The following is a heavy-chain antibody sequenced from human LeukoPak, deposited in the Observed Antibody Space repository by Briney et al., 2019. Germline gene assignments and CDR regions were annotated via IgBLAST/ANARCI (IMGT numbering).Heavy chain of an antibody. D-gene: IGHD3-9*01. CDR2: IYYSGST. CDR1: GGSISSYY. V-gene: IGHV4-59*08. Sequence: SETLSLTCTVSGGSISSYYWSWIRQPPGKGLEWMGYIYYSGSTNYNPALERRVTISVDTSKNHFSLKVSSVSAADTAVYHCAKHHILTGYYFFPPFFDYWSQGTLVTVSS. CDR3: AKHHILTGYYFFPPFFDY. J-gene: IGHJ4*02.